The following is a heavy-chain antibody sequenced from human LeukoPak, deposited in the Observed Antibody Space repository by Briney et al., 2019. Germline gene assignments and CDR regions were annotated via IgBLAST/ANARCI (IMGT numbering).Heavy chain of an antibody. CDR1: GFTFDDYT. V-gene: IGHV3-43*01. CDR3: ATERQKYFDY. Sequence: GGSLRLSCAASGFTFDDYTMHWVRQAPGKGLQWVSLITWDGGSTFYADSVKGRFTISRDNNKNSLSLQMNSLRTEDTALYYCATERQKYFDYWGQGTLVTVSS. J-gene: IGHJ4*02. CDR2: ITWDGGST.